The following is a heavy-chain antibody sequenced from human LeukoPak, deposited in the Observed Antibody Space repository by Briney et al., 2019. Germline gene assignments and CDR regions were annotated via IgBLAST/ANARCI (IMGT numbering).Heavy chain of an antibody. CDR3: ARLYYDFWSGYYTVIPEPGYYSDY. Sequence: SETLSLTCAASGYSISSGYYWGWIRQPPGKGLEWIGSIYHSGGTYYNPSLKSRVTISVDTSKNQFSLKLSSVTAADTAVYYCARLYYDFWSGYYTVIPEPGYYSDYWGQGTLVTVSS. J-gene: IGHJ4*02. V-gene: IGHV4-38-2*01. CDR1: GYSISSGYY. CDR2: IYHSGGT. D-gene: IGHD3-3*01.